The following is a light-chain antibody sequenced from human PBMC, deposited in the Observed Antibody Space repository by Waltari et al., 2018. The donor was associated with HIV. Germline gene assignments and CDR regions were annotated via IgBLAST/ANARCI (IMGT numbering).Light chain of an antibody. V-gene: IGKV1-39*01. Sequence: DIQMTQSPSSLSASVGDSVTITCRASQSISSYLNWYQQKPGKAPNLLIYAASSLQSGVPSRFSGSGSGTDFTLTISSLQPEDFATYYCQQSYSTHTFGGGTKVEI. CDR3: QQSYSTHT. CDR1: QSISSY. J-gene: IGKJ4*01. CDR2: AAS.